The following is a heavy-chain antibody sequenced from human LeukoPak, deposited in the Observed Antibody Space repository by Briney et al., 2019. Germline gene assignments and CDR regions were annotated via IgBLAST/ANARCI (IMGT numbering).Heavy chain of an antibody. D-gene: IGHD5-24*01. CDR3: ARDYGAVEMATITSLDY. CDR1: GFTFSSYS. Sequence: HPGGSLRLSCAASGFTFSSYSMNWVRQAPGKGLEWVSYISSSGSTIYYADSVKGRFTISRDNAKNSLYLQMNSLRAEDTAVYYCARDYGAVEMATITSLDYWGQGTLVTVSS. J-gene: IGHJ4*02. CDR2: ISSSGSTI. V-gene: IGHV3-48*04.